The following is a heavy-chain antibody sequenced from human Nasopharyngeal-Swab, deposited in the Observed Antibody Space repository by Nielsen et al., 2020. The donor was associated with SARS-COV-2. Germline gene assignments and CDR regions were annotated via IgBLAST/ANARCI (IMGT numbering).Heavy chain of an antibody. D-gene: IGHD3-16*02. V-gene: IGHV3-69-1*01. Sequence: ETLSLTYTVSGGSISSGDYYWSWIRQPPGKGLEWISYISGSGTIYYTDSVKGRFTISRDNAKNSLYLQMNSLRAEDTALYYCARDRYLARWGHGTLVTVSS. CDR2: ISGSGTI. CDR3: ARDRYLAR. J-gene: IGHJ4*01. CDR1: GGSISSGDYY.